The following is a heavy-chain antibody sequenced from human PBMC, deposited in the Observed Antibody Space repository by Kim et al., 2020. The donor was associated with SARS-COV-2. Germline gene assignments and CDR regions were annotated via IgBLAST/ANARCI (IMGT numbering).Heavy chain of an antibody. CDR2: IAPSGAT. Sequence: GGSLRLSCAASGFTFNSHDMSWFRQAPEKGLEWISYIAPSGATFYADSVKGRFTISGDTSKNTVSLQMNSLRAEDTAVYYCARGHVADWGQGTLGTVSP. V-gene: IGHV3-23*01. CDR1: GFTFNSHD. CDR3: ARGHVAD. J-gene: IGHJ4*02. D-gene: IGHD5-12*01.